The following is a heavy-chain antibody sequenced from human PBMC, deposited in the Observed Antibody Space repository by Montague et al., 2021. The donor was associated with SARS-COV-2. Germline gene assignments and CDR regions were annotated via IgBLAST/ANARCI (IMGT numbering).Heavy chain of an antibody. CDR3: ARLKRYFDSSGSPSAFDF. CDR2: IYYTGIT. CDR1: GGSITNNIDY. V-gene: IGHV4-39*02. Sequence: SETLSLTCTVSGGSITNNIDYWAWIRQPPGKGLEWIGSIYYTGITYYNPSLKSRVTISVVTSKNHFTLELSSVTAAETAVYYCARLKRYFDSSGSPSAFDFWGQGTKVTVSS. J-gene: IGHJ3*01. D-gene: IGHD3-22*01.